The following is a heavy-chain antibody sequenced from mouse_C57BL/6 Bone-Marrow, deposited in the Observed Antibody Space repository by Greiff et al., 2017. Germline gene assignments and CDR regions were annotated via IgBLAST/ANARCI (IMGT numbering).Heavy chain of an antibody. CDR1: GFTFSSYT. Sequence: EVKLMESGGGLVKPGGSLKLSCAASGFTFSSYTMSWVRQTPEKRLEWVATISGGGGNTYYPDSVKGRFTISRDNAKNTLYLQMSSLRSEDTALYYCASLYYYGTGYFDVWGTGTTVTVSS. J-gene: IGHJ1*03. CDR3: ASLYYYGTGYFDV. D-gene: IGHD1-1*01. V-gene: IGHV5-9*01. CDR2: ISGGGGNT.